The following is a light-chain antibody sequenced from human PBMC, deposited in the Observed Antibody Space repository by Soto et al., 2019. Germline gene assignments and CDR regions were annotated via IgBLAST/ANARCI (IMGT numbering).Light chain of an antibody. J-gene: IGKJ1*01. CDR2: KAP. CDR1: QTISSW. CDR3: QHYNSYSEE. Sequence: DIQMTQSPSTLSGSVGDRVTITCRASQTISSWLAWYQQKPGKAPKLLIYKAPTLKSGVPSRFSGSGSGTEFAPTISSLQPDDFATYYCQHYNSYSEEFGQGTKVDIK. V-gene: IGKV1-5*03.